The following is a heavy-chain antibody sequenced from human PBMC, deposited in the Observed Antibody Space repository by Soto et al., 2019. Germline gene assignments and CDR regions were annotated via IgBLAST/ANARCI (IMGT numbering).Heavy chain of an antibody. CDR2: INPNSGGT. CDR3: ARAHCGGDCYSGIDY. V-gene: IGHV1-2*04. J-gene: IGHJ4*02. CDR1: GYTFTGYY. Sequence: QVQLVQSGAEVKKPGASVKVSCKASGYTFTGYYMHWVRQAPGQGLEWMGWINPNSGGTNYAQKFQGWVTMTRDTSISTACMELSRLRSDDTAVYYGARAHCGGDCYSGIDYWGQGTLVTVSS. D-gene: IGHD2-21*02.